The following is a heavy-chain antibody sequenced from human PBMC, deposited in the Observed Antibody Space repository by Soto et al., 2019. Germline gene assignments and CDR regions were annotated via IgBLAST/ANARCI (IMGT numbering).Heavy chain of an antibody. CDR2: ISPGGSHR. J-gene: IGHJ2*01. CDR1: GFTFSSYN. V-gene: IGHV3-21*01. D-gene: IGHD4-17*01. CDR3: ARDGYGLYDV. Sequence: PGGSLRLSCVASGFTFSSYNMNWVRQAPGEGLQWVSSISPGGSHRFYSDSVNGRFTISRDNAKNSLYLQMNSLRAEDTAVYYCARDGYGLYDVWGRGTRVTVSS.